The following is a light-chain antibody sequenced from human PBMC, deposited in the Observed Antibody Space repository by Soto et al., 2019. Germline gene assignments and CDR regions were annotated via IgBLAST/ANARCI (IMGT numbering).Light chain of an antibody. CDR2: AAS. J-gene: IGKJ2*01. V-gene: IGKV1-39*01. CDR3: QQSYSTPYT. CDR1: QSISSY. Sequence: DIQMTQSPSSLSASVGDRVTITCRASQSISSYLNWYQQKPGKAPKLLIYAASSLQSGVPSRLRGSGSGTDFTLTISSLQPDDFATYYCQQSYSTPYTFGQGTKLEIK.